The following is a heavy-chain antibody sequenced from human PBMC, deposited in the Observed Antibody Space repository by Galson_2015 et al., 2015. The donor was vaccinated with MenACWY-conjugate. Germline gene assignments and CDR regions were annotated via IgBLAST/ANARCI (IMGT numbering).Heavy chain of an antibody. CDR1: GFTFSRYA. CDR2: IWYDGSQT. CDR3: FAINSGIDY. J-gene: IGHJ4*02. Sequence: SLRLSCAASGFTFSRYAMHWVRQAPGKGLEWVAVIWYDGSQTYHADSVRGRFTISRDNSKNTAFLQMNSLRAEDTAIYYCFAINSGIDYWGQGTLVTV. V-gene: IGHV3-33*01. D-gene: IGHD1-26*01.